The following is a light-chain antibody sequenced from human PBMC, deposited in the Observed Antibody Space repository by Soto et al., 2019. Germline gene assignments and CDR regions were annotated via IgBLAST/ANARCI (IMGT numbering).Light chain of an antibody. CDR3: ASYVGSNSYV. CDR2: EGS. CDR1: ISDVGAYNL. Sequence: SALTQPSSVSGSPVQSITISFTGTISDVGAYNLVSWYQHHPGKAPKLMIYEGSKRPSGVSNRFSGSKSGNTASLTISGLQAEDEADYHCASYVGSNSYVFGSGTKVTVL. V-gene: IGLV2-23*01. J-gene: IGLJ1*01.